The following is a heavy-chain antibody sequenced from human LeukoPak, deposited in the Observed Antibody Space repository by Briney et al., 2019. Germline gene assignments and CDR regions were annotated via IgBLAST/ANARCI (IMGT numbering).Heavy chain of an antibody. CDR2: IYYDGST. D-gene: IGHD1-26*01. CDR1: GGSINSSTFY. Sequence: SETLSLTCTVSGGSINSSTFYWGWIRQPPGKGLEWIGSIYYDGSTYYNPSLKSRVAISVDTSKNQFSLKLTSVTAADTAVYFCARRSDSGSDDGEDYFDYWGQGTLVTVSS. V-gene: IGHV4-39*01. CDR3: ARRSDSGSDDGEDYFDY. J-gene: IGHJ4*02.